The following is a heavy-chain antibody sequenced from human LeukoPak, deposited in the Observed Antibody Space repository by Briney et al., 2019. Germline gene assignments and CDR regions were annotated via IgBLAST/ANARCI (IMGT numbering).Heavy chain of an antibody. CDR3: ARGSYSSGYYYAFDY. D-gene: IGHD3-22*01. CDR1: GFTFSSYG. J-gene: IGHJ4*02. V-gene: IGHV3-30*03. CDR2: ISYDGSNK. Sequence: GGSLRLSCAASGFTFSSYGMHWVRQAPGKGLEWVAVISYDGSNKYYADSVKGRFTISRDNSKNTLYLQMNSLRAEDTAVYYCARGSYSSGYYYAFDYWGQGTLVTVSS.